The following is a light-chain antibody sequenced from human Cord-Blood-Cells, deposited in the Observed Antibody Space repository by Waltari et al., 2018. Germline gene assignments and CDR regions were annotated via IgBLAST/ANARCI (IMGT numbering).Light chain of an antibody. J-gene: IGLJ3*02. V-gene: IGLV5-45*02. CDR3: MIWHSSACV. Sequence: QAVLTQPSSLSASPGASASLTCTFRSGINVGTYRIYWYQQKPGSPPQYLLRYKSDSDTQHGSGVPSRFSGSKDSSDNAGILLISGLQSEDEADYYCMIWHSSACVFGGGTKLTVL. CDR2: YKSDSDT. CDR1: SGINVGTYR.